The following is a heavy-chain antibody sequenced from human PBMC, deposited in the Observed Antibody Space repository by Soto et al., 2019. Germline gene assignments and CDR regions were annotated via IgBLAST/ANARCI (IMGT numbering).Heavy chain of an antibody. CDR1: GGTFSSYT. V-gene: IGHV1-69*02. CDR2: IIPILGIA. J-gene: IGHJ1*01. D-gene: IGHD4-17*01. CDR3: AGTLDYGDYGYFQH. Sequence: QVQLVQSGAEVKKPGASVKVSCKASGGTFSSYTISWVRQAPGQGLEWMGRIIPILGIANYAQKFQGRVTITADKYKSTAYMELSSLRSEDTAVYYCAGTLDYGDYGYFQHWGQGTLVTGSS.